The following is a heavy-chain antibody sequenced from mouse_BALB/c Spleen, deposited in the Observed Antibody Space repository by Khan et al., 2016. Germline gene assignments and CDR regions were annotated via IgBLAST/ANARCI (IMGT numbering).Heavy chain of an antibody. Sequence: EVQLQESGPDLVRPSQSLSLTCTVTGYSITTFYNWHWIRQFPGNKLEWMGSLHFSGTTNYNPSLKSRFSIIRDTSKNQFFLQLKSVTTEDTATYYCARNYAYLDVWGAGTTVTVSS. CDR1: GYSITTFYN. CDR3: ARNYAYLDV. J-gene: IGHJ1*01. V-gene: IGHV3-1*02. CDR2: LHFSGTT. D-gene: IGHD2-1*01.